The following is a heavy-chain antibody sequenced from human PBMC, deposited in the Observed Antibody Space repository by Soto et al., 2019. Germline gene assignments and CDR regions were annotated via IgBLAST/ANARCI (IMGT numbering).Heavy chain of an antibody. CDR1: GFTFSSYS. CDR2: ISSSSSYI. V-gene: IGHV3-21*01. D-gene: IGHD3-22*01. CDR3: ARVVYYYDSSAAFDI. Sequence: PGGSLRLSCAASGFTFSSYSMNWVRQAPGKGLEWVSSISSSSSYIYYADSVKGRFTISRDNAKNSLYLQMNSLRAEDTAVYYCARVVYYYDSSAAFDIWGQGTLLTVSS. J-gene: IGHJ3*02.